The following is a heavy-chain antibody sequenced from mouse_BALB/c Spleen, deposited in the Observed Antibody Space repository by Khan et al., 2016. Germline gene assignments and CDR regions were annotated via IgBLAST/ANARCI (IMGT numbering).Heavy chain of an antibody. J-gene: IGHJ4*01. Sequence: QIQLVQSGPELKKPGETVKISCKASGYTFTNYGMNWVKQAPGKGLKWMGWINTYTGEPTYADDFKGRFAFSLETSASTAYLQIHHLKTEDTATYFGARLLGYYYAMDYWGQGTSVTVSS. CDR2: INTYTGEP. CDR3: ARLLGYYYAMDY. CDR1: GYTFTNYG. V-gene: IGHV9-3-1*01. D-gene: IGHD2-4*01.